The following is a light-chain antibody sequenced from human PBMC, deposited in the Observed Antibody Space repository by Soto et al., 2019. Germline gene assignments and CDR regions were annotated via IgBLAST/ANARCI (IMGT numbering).Light chain of an antibody. Sequence: EIVMTQSPATLSVSPGERATLSCRASQSVSNNYLAWYQQKPGQAPXLLIYGASNRATGIPDRFSGSGSGTDFTLTISRLEPEDFAVYYCQQYGSSGTFGQGTKVDIK. CDR2: GAS. V-gene: IGKV3-20*01. CDR3: QQYGSSGT. J-gene: IGKJ1*01. CDR1: QSVSNNY.